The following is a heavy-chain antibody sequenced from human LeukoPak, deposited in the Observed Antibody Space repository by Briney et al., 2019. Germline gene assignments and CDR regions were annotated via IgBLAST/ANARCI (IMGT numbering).Heavy chain of an antibody. V-gene: IGHV3-30*02. CDR1: GFTFSSYG. CDR3: AKDSWEVGATSEIDY. CDR2: IRYDGSDK. D-gene: IGHD1-26*01. J-gene: IGHJ4*02. Sequence: GGSLRLSCAASGFTFSSYGMHWVRQAPGKGLEWVGFIRYDGSDKYYADSVKGRFTITRDNPKNTLYLQVNSLRAEDTAVYYCAKDSWEVGATSEIDYWGQGTLVTVSS.